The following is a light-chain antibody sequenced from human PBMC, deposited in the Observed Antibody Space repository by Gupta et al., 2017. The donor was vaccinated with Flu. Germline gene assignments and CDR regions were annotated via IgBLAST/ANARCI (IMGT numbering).Light chain of an antibody. CDR3: QVWDGSRDHVV. Sequence: GGDNIGSKSVHWYQQRPGQAPGLVVYNDVDRPAGIPERFSGSNSGNTATLTLSRVEAGDEADYYCQVWDGSRDHVVFGGGTKLTVL. CDR2: NDV. V-gene: IGLV3-21*02. CDR1: NIGSKS. J-gene: IGLJ2*01.